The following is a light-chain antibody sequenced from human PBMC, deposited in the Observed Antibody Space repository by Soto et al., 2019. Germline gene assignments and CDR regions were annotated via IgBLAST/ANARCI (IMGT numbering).Light chain of an antibody. V-gene: IGKV3-11*01. Sequence: EIVLTHSPVTLSLSPWEIATLSCRASQSVSSSLAWYQQKPGQAPRLLMFDASNRATGIPARFSGSGSGTDFTLTISSLEPEDFAVYYCQQRSNWPLTFGGGTKVDIK. CDR2: DAS. CDR3: QQRSNWPLT. CDR1: QSVSSS. J-gene: IGKJ4*01.